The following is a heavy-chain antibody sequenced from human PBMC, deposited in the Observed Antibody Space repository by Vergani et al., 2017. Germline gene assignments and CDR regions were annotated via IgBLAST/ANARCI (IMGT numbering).Heavy chain of an antibody. J-gene: IGHJ4*02. Sequence: QVQLQESGPRLVKPSETLSLTCSVSGVSIISSSYYWVWVRQPPGKGLEWVGNIYYNGGTDYSPSLKSRVTISVDTSKNQFSLKLNSVTAADTAVYYCARHVSHTAGDHWGQGTLVTVSS. CDR1: GVSIISSSYY. V-gene: IGHV4-39*01. CDR3: ARHVSHTAGDH. D-gene: IGHD5-18*01. CDR2: IYYNGGT.